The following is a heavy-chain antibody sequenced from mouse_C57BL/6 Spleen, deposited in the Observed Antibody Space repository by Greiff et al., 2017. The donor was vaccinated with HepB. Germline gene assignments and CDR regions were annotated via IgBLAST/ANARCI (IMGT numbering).Heavy chain of an antibody. V-gene: IGHV5-6*02. J-gene: IGHJ2*01. CDR3: ARYYEGEDYFDY. D-gene: IGHD2-4*01. CDR2: ISSGGSYT. Sequence: EVKLVESGGDLLKPGGSLKLSCAAPGSTFSSYGLSGVRQTPDKRLEWAATISSGGSYTYYPDSVKGRFTISRDNAKNTLYLQMSSLKSEDTAMYYCARYYEGEDYFDYWGQGTTLTVSS. CDR1: GSTFSSYG.